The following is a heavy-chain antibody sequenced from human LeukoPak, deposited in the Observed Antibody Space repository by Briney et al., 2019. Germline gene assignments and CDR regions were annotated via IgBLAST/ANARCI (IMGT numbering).Heavy chain of an antibody. V-gene: IGHV1-2*06. J-gene: IGHJ4*02. Sequence: GASVKASCQTSGYTFTGYYIHWVRQPPGQGLECVGRINPNSGGTNYAQKFQGRVTMTRDTSITTAYMELSRLRSDDTAVYYCARADSNNWDAKYYFDYWGQGALVTVSS. D-gene: IGHD1-26*01. CDR2: INPNSGGT. CDR3: ARADSNNWDAKYYFDY. CDR1: GYTFTGYY.